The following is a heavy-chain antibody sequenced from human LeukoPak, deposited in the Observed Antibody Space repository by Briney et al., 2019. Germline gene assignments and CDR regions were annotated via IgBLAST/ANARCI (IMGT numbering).Heavy chain of an antibody. D-gene: IGHD3-3*01. CDR3: ARAYYDFWSGYYYFDY. V-gene: IGHV1-18*01. Sequence: ASVKVSCKASGYTFTSYGISWVRQAPGQGLEWMGWISAYNGNTNYAQKLQGRVTMTTDTSTSTAYMELRSLRSDDTAVYYCARAYYDFWSGYYYFDYWAQGTLVTVSS. CDR2: ISAYNGNT. J-gene: IGHJ4*02. CDR1: GYTFTSYG.